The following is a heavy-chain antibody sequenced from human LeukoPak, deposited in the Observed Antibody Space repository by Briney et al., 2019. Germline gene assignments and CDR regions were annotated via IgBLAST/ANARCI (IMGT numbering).Heavy chain of an antibody. Sequence: GGSLRLSCAASGFTFSSHWMHWVRQAPGKGLVWVSRINKDGSDAIYADSVKGRFTISRDNARNTLYLQMNSLRAEDTAVYYCARGLSPSEAYDTWGQGTMVAVSS. J-gene: IGHJ3*02. CDR1: GFTFSSHW. V-gene: IGHV3-74*01. D-gene: IGHD5/OR15-5a*01. CDR3: ARGLSPSEAYDT. CDR2: INKDGSDA.